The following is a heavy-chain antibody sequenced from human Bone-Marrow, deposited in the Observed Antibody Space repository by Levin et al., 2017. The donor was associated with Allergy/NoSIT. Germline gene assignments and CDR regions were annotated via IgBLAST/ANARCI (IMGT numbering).Heavy chain of an antibody. J-gene: IGHJ4*02. D-gene: IGHD6-13*01. Sequence: GGSLRLSCAASGFTFGNHAMTWVRHAPGKGLEWVSTIRPNSERTYFADSVKGRFTVSRDDSMNTMYLQMNSLRVDDPAVYYWAGEQGASGWYTVDFWGQGTLVTVSS. CDR2: IRPNSERT. CDR3: AGEQGASGWYTVDF. CDR1: GFTFGNHA. V-gene: IGHV3-23*01.